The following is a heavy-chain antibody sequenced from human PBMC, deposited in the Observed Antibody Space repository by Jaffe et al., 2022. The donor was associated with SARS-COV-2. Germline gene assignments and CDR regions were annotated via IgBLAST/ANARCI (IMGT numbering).Heavy chain of an antibody. V-gene: IGHV6-1*01. D-gene: IGHD6-13*01. CDR1: GDSVSSNSAA. Sequence: QVQLQQSGPGLVKPSQTLSLTCAISGDSVSSNSAAWNWIRQSPSRGLEWLGRTYYRSKWYNDYAVSVKSRITINPDTSKNQFSLQLNSVTPEDTAVYYCAREAEQQLAGNFDYYYYGMDVWGQGTTVTVSS. CDR3: AREAEQQLAGNFDYYYYGMDV. CDR2: TYYRSKWYN. J-gene: IGHJ6*02.